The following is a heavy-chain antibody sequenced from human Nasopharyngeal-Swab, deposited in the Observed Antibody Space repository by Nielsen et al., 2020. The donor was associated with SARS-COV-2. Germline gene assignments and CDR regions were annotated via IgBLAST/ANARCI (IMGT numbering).Heavy chain of an antibody. V-gene: IGHV5-51*01. J-gene: IGHJ4*02. CDR3: VRRGCITSSCPSSFDF. CDR1: GYSFINYW. CDR2: VYPGDSDT. D-gene: IGHD3-10*01. Sequence: GESLKISCETSGYSFINYWVGWVRQTPGKGLEWMGIVYPGDSDTRYSPSFQGQVTISADRAFNSVYLQWKSLKASDTAMYYCVRRGCITSSCPSSFDFWGQGTLLTVSA.